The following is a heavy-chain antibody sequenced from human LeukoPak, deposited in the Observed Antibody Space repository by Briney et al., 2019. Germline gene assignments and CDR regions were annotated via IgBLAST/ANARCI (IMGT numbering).Heavy chain of an antibody. D-gene: IGHD6-13*01. CDR3: AKGGGAAATHLVDY. CDR2: IRFDGNNK. CDR1: GFTFRSYE. J-gene: IGHJ4*02. V-gene: IGHV3-30*02. Sequence: PGGSLRLSCEDSGFTFRSYEMNWVRQAPGKGLEWVTFIRFDGNNKYYADSVKGRFTVSRDNSKNTLYVQMNSLRGEDTAVYYCAKGGGAAATHLVDYWGQGTLVTVSS.